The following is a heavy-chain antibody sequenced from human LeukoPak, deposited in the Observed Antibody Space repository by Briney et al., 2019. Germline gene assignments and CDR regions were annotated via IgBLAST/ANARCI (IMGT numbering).Heavy chain of an antibody. V-gene: IGHV4-34*01. CDR3: ARAPSLDGSGSYYNRRENWFDP. Sequence: SETLSLTCAVYGGSFSGYYWSWIRQPPGKGLEWIGEINHSGGTNYNPSLKSRVTISVDTSKNQFSLKLSSVTAADTAVYYCARAPSLDGSGSYYNRRENWFDPWGQGTLVTVSS. CDR1: GGSFSGYY. CDR2: INHSGGT. J-gene: IGHJ5*02. D-gene: IGHD3-10*01.